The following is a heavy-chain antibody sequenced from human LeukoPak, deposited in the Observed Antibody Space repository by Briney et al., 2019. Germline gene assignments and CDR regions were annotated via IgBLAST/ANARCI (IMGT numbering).Heavy chain of an antibody. CDR3: ARAPEPNYSSSGSCYSAFAY. J-gene: IGHJ4*02. CDR2: IYYDGSNN. D-gene: IGHD2-15*01. Sequence: PGGSLGLSCAASGFTFSSYAMHWVRQAPGKGLEWVAVIYYDGSNNYYADSVKGRFTISRNNSKNTLYLQMNSLRAEDTALYYCARAPEPNYSSSGSCYSAFAYWGQGTLVTVSS. V-gene: IGHV3-30*04. CDR1: GFTFSSYA.